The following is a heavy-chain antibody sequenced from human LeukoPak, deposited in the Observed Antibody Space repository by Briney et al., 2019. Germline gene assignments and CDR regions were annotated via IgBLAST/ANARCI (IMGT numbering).Heavy chain of an antibody. D-gene: IGHD3-10*01. CDR2: ISSSSSYT. J-gene: IGHJ3*02. CDR3: ARGLYYYGSGNDAFDI. V-gene: IGHV3-21*05. Sequence: GGSLRLSCAASGFTFSSYAMSWVRQAPGKGLEWVSYISSSSSYTNYADSVKGRFTISRDNAKNSLYLQMNSLRAEDTAVYYCARGLYYYGSGNDAFDIWGQGTMVTVSS. CDR1: GFTFSSYA.